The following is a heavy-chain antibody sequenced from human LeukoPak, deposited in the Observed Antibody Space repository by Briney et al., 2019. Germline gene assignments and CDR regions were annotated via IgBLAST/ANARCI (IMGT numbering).Heavy chain of an antibody. Sequence: ASVKVSCKASGYTFTSYGISWVRQAPGQGLEWMGWISAYNGNTNYAQKLQGRVTMTTDTSTSTAYMELRSLRSDDTAVYYCARDRGELRFLERLLPLDYWGQGTLVTVSS. J-gene: IGHJ4*02. D-gene: IGHD3-3*01. V-gene: IGHV1-18*01. CDR2: ISAYNGNT. CDR3: ARDRGELRFLERLLPLDY. CDR1: GYTFTSYG.